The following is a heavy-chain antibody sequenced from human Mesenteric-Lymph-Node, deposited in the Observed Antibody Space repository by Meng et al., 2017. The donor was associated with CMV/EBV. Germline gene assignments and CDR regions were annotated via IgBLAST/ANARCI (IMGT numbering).Heavy chain of an antibody. CDR3: AKGTQIFGVVIPAYD. CDR1: GFTVSSNY. CDR2: IYSGGST. Sequence: GGSLRLSCAASGFTVSSNYMSWVRQAPGKGLEWVSVIYSGGSTYYADSVKGRFTISRDNSKNTLYLQMNSLRAEDTAVYYCAKGTQIFGVVIPAYDWGQGTLVTVSS. V-gene: IGHV3-53*05. J-gene: IGHJ4*02. D-gene: IGHD3-3*01.